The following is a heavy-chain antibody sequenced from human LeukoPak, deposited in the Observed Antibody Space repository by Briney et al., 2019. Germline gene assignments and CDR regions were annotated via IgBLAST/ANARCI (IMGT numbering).Heavy chain of an antibody. CDR2: IYYSGST. CDR3: ARGGYDFWSGYLDAFDI. V-gene: IGHV4-59*01. D-gene: IGHD3-3*01. CDR1: GGSINSYY. J-gene: IGHJ3*02. Sequence: SETLPLTCTVSGGSINSYYWSWIRQPPGKGLEWIGYIYYSGSTNYNPSLKSRVTISVDTSKNQFSLKLSSVTAADTAVYYCARGGYDFWSGYLDAFDIWGQGTMVTVSS.